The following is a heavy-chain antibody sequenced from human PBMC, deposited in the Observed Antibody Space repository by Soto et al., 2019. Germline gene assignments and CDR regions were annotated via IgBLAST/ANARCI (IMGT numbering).Heavy chain of an antibody. CDR1: GYSFATYW. Sequence: GESLKISCKGSGYSFATYWIGWVRQMPGKGLEWMGIIYPDDSDTRYSPSFQGQVTISGDKSISTAYLQWSSLKASDTGMYYCARYPTLTDYFFHGMDVWGQGTTVTVSS. CDR2: IYPDDSDT. CDR3: ARYPTLTDYFFHGMDV. J-gene: IGHJ6*02. V-gene: IGHV5-51*01. D-gene: IGHD4-17*01.